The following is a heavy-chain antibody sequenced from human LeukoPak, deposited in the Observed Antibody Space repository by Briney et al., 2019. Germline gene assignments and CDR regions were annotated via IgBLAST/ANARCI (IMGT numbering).Heavy chain of an antibody. Sequence: HTGGSLRLSCAASGFTFTSYTMNWVRQAPGKGLVWVSRIKSDGSTSYADSVKGRFTVSRDNAKNTVYLQMNSLRVEDTAVYYCARDSYYAMDVRGQGTTVTVSS. V-gene: IGHV3-74*01. CDR1: GFTFTSYT. CDR3: ARDSYYAMDV. CDR2: IKSDGST. J-gene: IGHJ6*02.